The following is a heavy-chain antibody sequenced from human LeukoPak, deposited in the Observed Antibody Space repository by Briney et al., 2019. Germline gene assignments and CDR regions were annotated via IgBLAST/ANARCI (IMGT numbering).Heavy chain of an antibody. V-gene: IGHV4-39*01. J-gene: IGHJ3*02. CDR2: IYYSGST. Sequence: SETLSLTCTVSGGSISSSSYHWGWIRQPPGKGLEWIGSIYYSGSTYYNPSLKSRVTISVDTSKNQFSLKLSSVTAADTAVYYCARLRSPDITMIVGAFDIWGQGTMVTVSS. D-gene: IGHD3-22*01. CDR1: GGSISSSSYH. CDR3: ARLRSPDITMIVGAFDI.